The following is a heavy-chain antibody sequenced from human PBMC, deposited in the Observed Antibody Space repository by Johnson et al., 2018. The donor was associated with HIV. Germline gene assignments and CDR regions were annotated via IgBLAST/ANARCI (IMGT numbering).Heavy chain of an antibody. CDR1: GFTFSSYG. D-gene: IGHD3-10*01. CDR2: IRYDGSNK. Sequence: VQLVESGGGVVQPGGSLRLSCAASGFTFSSYGMHWVRQAPGKGLEWVAFIRYDGSNKYYADSVKGRFTISRDNSKNTLYLQMNSLRAEDTAVYYCARVQLLADDVFNIWGQGTMVTVSA. V-gene: IGHV3-30*02. CDR3: ARVQLLADDVFNI. J-gene: IGHJ3*02.